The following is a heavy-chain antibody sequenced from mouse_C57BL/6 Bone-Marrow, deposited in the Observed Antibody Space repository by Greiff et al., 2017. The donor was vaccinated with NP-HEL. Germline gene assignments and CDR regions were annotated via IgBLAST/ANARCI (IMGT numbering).Heavy chain of an antibody. CDR3: ARWVYGTWYFDV. CDR2: IYPGDGDT. CDR1: GYAFSSSW. D-gene: IGHD2-1*01. Sequence: QLQQSGPELVKPGASVKISCKASGYAFSSSWMNWVKQRPGKGLEWIGRIYPGDGDTNYNGKFKGKATLTADKSSSTAYMQLSSLTSEDSAVYFCARWVYGTWYFDVWGTGTTVTVSS. V-gene: IGHV1-82*01. J-gene: IGHJ1*03.